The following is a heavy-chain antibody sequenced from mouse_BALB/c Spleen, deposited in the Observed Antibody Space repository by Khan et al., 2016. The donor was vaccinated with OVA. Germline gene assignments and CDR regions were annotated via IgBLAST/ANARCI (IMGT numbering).Heavy chain of an antibody. CDR2: IWAGGST. CDR3: VRETAYYGSYEAMDY. J-gene: IGHJ4*01. CDR1: GFSLTKYG. Sequence: QVQLKQSGPGLVAPSQSLSVTCTVSGFSLTKYGVHWVRQPPGKGLEWLGVIWAGGSTNYNSALMSRLSIRKDNSRNQVFLKLNGLQTDDTARYYCVRETAYYGSYEAMDYWGQGTSVTISS. D-gene: IGHD2-10*01. V-gene: IGHV2-9*02.